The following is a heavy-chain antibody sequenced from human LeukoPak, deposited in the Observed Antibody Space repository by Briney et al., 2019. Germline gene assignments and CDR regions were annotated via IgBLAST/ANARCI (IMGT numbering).Heavy chain of an antibody. J-gene: IGHJ4*02. V-gene: IGHV4-4*09. Sequence: SETLSLTCTVSGGSISSYYWSWIRQPPGKGLEWIGYIYTSGSTNYNPSLKSRVTISVDTSKNRFSLKLSSVTAADTAVYYCARRIAVGVWYYFDYWGQGTLVTVSS. CDR2: IYTSGST. CDR3: ARRIAVGVWYYFDY. D-gene: IGHD6-19*01. CDR1: GGSISSYY.